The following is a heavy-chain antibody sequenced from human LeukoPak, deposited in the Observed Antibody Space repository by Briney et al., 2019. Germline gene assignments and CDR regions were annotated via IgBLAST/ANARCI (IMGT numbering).Heavy chain of an antibody. CDR3: ARGCSGGSCLYYYGMDV. CDR1: GFTFSSYD. D-gene: IGHD2-15*01. J-gene: IGHJ6*02. CDR2: IGTAGDT. Sequence: GGSLRLSCAASGFTFSSYDMHWVRQATGKGLEWVSAIGTAGDTYYPGSVKGRFTISRENAKNSLYLQMNSLRAGDTAVYYCARGCSGGSCLYYYGMDVWGQGTTVTVSS. V-gene: IGHV3-13*01.